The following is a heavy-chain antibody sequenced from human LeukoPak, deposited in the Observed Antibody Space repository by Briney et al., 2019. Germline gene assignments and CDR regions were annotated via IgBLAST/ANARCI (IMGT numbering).Heavy chain of an antibody. CDR3: ARGGGYAGPIGY. CDR2: IYHSGST. CDR1: GGSISTYY. J-gene: IGHJ4*02. V-gene: IGHV4-59*01. Sequence: SETLSLTCTLSGGSISTYYWSWIRQPPGKGLEWIGYIYHSGSTNYNPSLKSRVTISVDTSKNQFSLKLSSVTAADTAVHYCARGGGYAGPIGYWGQGALVTVSS. D-gene: IGHD5-12*01.